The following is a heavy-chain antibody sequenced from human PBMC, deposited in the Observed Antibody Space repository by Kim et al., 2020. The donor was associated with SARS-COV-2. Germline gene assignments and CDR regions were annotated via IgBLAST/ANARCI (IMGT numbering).Heavy chain of an antibody. Sequence: SETLSLTCAVYGGSFSGYYWSWIRQPPGKGLEWIGEINHSGSTNYNPSLKSRVTISVDTSKNQFSLKLSSVTAADTAVYYCARSPHRIPGSSSYYFDYWGQGTLVTVSS. CDR2: INHSGST. J-gene: IGHJ4*02. V-gene: IGHV4-34*01. D-gene: IGHD3-10*01. CDR3: ARSPHRIPGSSSYYFDY. CDR1: GGSFSGYY.